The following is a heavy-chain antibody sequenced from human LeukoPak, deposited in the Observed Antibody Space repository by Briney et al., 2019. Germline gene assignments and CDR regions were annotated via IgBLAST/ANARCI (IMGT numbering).Heavy chain of an antibody. CDR2: VNESGGRT. CDR3: AKEGRPNSGGGFFDY. V-gene: IGHV3-23*01. CDR1: GFTFSSYS. D-gene: IGHD5-12*01. J-gene: IGHJ4*02. Sequence: PGGSLRLSCAASGFTFSSYSMNWVRQAPGKGLEWVSTVNESGGRTYYADSVKGRFTMSRDNSRSTLYLQMNSLRAEDTAVYYCAKEGRPNSGGGFFDYWGQGTRVTVSS.